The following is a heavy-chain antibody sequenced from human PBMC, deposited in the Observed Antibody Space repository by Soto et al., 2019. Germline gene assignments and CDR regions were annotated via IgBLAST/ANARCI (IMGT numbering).Heavy chain of an antibody. Sequence: VGSLRLSCAASGFTFSSYAMHWVRQAPGKGLEWVAVISYDGSNKYYADSVKGRFTISRDNSKNTLYLQMNSLRAEDTAVYYCARDGGYCSSTSCPKPYYYYGMDVWGQGTTVTVSS. V-gene: IGHV3-30-3*01. J-gene: IGHJ6*02. CDR1: GFTFSSYA. CDR3: ARDGGYCSSTSCPKPYYYYGMDV. D-gene: IGHD2-2*01. CDR2: ISYDGSNK.